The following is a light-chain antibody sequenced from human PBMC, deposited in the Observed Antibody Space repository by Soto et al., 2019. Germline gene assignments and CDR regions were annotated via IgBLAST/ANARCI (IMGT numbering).Light chain of an antibody. CDR2: GAS. Sequence: DIVLTQSPGTLSVSPGERATLSCRASQSVRSTSLAWYQQKPGQAPRLLMYGASSRATGIPDKFSGGGSGTDFTLTISRLEPEDFAVYYCQHYGSSPPITFGQGTRLEIK. CDR3: QHYGSSPPIT. J-gene: IGKJ5*01. V-gene: IGKV3-20*01. CDR1: QSVRSTS.